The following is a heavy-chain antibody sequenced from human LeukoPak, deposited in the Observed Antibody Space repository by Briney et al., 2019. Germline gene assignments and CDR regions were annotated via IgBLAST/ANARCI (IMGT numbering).Heavy chain of an antibody. Sequence: SGGSLRLSCAASGFTFSSSWMSWVRQAPGKGLEWVANIKQDGSEKYYVDSGKGRFNISRDNAKNSLYLQMNSLRAEDTAVYYCARGRAADYWGQGTLVTVSS. V-gene: IGHV3-7*01. D-gene: IGHD5-24*01. CDR2: IKQDGSEK. J-gene: IGHJ4*02. CDR1: GFTFSSSW. CDR3: ARGRAADY.